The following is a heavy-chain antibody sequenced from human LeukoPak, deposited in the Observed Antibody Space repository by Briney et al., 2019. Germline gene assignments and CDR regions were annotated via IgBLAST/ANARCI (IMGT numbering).Heavy chain of an antibody. D-gene: IGHD3-10*01. CDR1: GFTFSSYS. Sequence: GRSLRLSCAASGFTFSSYSMNWVRQAPGKGLEWVSSISSSSSYIYYADSVKGRFTISRDNAKNSLYLQMNSLRAEDTAVYYCARDDASSWFGELPKENYFDYWGQGTLVTVSS. J-gene: IGHJ4*02. V-gene: IGHV3-21*01. CDR2: ISSSSSYI. CDR3: ARDDASSWFGELPKENYFDY.